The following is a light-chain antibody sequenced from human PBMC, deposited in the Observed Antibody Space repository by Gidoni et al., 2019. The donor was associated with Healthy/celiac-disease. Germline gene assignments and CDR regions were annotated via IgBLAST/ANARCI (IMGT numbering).Light chain of an antibody. Sequence: EIVSTQSPGTLSLSPGERATLSCRASQSVSSTYLAWYKQKPGQAPRLLIYGASSRATGIPDRFSGSESGTDFNLTISKLEPEDFAVYCCQQYGSSPLYTFGQXTKLEIK. CDR2: GAS. CDR3: QQYGSSPLYT. J-gene: IGKJ2*01. CDR1: QSVSSTY. V-gene: IGKV3-20*01.